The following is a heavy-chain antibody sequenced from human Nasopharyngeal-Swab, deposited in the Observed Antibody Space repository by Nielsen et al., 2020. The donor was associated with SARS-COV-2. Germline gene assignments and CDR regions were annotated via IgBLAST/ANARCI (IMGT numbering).Heavy chain of an antibody. Sequence: SETLSLTCTVSGVSMSSSRSFYWGWIRQPPGKGLEWIGSVHNNGDTFYNPSLQSRVTISVDTSENQFSLRLTSVTAADTALYYCTSSKTWGQGVLVTVSS. CDR1: GVSMSSSRSFY. CDR3: TSSKT. D-gene: IGHD2-2*01. J-gene: IGHJ4*02. V-gene: IGHV4-39*01. CDR2: VHNNGDT.